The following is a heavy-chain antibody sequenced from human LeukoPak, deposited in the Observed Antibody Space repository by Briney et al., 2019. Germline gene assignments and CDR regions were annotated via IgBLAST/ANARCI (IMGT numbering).Heavy chain of an antibody. V-gene: IGHV3-74*01. D-gene: IGHD3-22*01. Sequence: GGSLGLSCAASGFTFSSYWMHWVRQAPGKGLVWVSRINSDGSSTSYADSVKGRFTVSRDNAKNTLYLQMNSLRAEDTAVYYCARDYPYYDSSGYLDYWGQGNLVTVSS. CDR1: GFTFSSYW. CDR2: INSDGSST. CDR3: ARDYPYYDSSGYLDY. J-gene: IGHJ4*02.